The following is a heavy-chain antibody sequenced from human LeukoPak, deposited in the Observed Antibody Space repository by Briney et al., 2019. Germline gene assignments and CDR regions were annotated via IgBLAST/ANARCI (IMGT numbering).Heavy chain of an antibody. D-gene: IGHD2-15*01. CDR1: GGSISSVTDY. J-gene: IGHJ4*02. CDR2: VYYTGSN. Sequence: SETLSLTCTVSGGSISSVTDYWGWIRQPPGKGLEWIGVVYYTGSNYNNPSLKRRVTLSGDTSKNQFALKLSSVTAADTAVYYCARHERTSYCNGGSCELLDDWGQGTLVTVSS. CDR3: ARHERTSYCNGGSCELLDD. V-gene: IGHV4-39*01.